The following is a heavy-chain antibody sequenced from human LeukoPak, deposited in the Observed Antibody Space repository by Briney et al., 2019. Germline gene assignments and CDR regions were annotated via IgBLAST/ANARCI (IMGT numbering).Heavy chain of an antibody. Sequence: ASVKVSCKASGGTFSSYAISWVRQAPGRGLEWMGGIIPIFGTANYAQKFKGRVTITADESTSTAYMELSSLRSEDTAVYYCARAESSGPERLVLVHFDYWGQGTLVTVSS. D-gene: IGHD1-1*01. V-gene: IGHV1-69*13. CDR1: GGTFSSYA. CDR2: IIPIFGTA. J-gene: IGHJ4*02. CDR3: ARAESSGPERLVLVHFDY.